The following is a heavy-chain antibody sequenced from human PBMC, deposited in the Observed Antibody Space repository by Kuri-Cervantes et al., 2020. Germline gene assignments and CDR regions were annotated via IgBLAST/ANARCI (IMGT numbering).Heavy chain of an antibody. Sequence: GGSLRLSCAASGFTFNSYAMTWVRQGPGKGLEWVSGITSSGGNSYYADSVKGRFTISRDNSKNTLYLQMNSLRGEDTALYYCARKDTGAVKGAFDIWGQGTMVTVSS. V-gene: IGHV3-23*01. CDR3: ARKDTGAVKGAFDI. J-gene: IGHJ3*02. CDR2: ITSSGGNS. D-gene: IGHD5-18*01. CDR1: GFTFNSYA.